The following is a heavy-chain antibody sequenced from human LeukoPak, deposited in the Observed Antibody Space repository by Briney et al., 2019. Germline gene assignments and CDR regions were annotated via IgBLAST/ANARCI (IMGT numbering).Heavy chain of an antibody. Sequence: GGSLRLSCAASGFTFSSYGMHWVRQAPGKGLEWVAVISYDGSNKYYADSVKGRFTISRDNSKNTLYLQMNSLRAEDTAVYYCAREQGAWFGELNSPAFDYWGQGTLVTVSS. CDR1: GFTFSSYG. V-gene: IGHV3-30*03. CDR2: ISYDGSNK. J-gene: IGHJ4*02. CDR3: AREQGAWFGELNSPAFDY. D-gene: IGHD3-10*01.